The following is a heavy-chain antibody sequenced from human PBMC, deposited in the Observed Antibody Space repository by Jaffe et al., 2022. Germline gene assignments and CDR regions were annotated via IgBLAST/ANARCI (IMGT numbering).Heavy chain of an antibody. CDR2: ITSDGSST. CDR3: APFTVITHGSPI. J-gene: IGHJ3*02. CDR1: GFTFSNYW. Sequence: EVQLVESGGGLVQPGGSLRLSCAASGFTFSNYWMHWVRQAPGKGLVWVSRITSDGSSTTYADSVKGRFTISRDNAKNTLYLQMNSLRAEDTAVYYCAPFTVITHGSPIWGQGTMVTVSS. V-gene: IGHV3-74*01. D-gene: IGHD4-17*01.